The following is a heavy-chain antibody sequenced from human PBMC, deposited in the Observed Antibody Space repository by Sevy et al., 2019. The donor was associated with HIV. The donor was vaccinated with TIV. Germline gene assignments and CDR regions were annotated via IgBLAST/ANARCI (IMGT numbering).Heavy chain of an antibody. J-gene: IGHJ6*03. Sequence: GGSLRLSCTTSGFTFGDYAMNWFCQAPGKGLEWVGFIRSKGFGGTTEYAASVKGRFTISRDDSKSTTYLQMNSLKTEDTAVYYCSRVALTMIRSPSKYYFMDVWGKGTTVTVSS. CDR2: IRSKGFGGTT. D-gene: IGHD3-10*01. V-gene: IGHV3-49*03. CDR3: SRVALTMIRSPSKYYFMDV. CDR1: GFTFGDYA.